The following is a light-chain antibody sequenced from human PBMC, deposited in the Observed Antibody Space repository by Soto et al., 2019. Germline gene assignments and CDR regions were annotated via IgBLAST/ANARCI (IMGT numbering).Light chain of an antibody. V-gene: IGKV1-5*03. CDR2: KAS. J-gene: IGKJ2*01. CDR3: QQYNSYLYT. Sequence: DIQMTQSPSTLYASVGDRVTITCRASQSISNWLAWYQQKPGKAPKLLIYKASSLESGVPSRFSGSGSGTEFTLTISSLQPDDFATYYCQQYNSYLYTFGQGTKLEI. CDR1: QSISNW.